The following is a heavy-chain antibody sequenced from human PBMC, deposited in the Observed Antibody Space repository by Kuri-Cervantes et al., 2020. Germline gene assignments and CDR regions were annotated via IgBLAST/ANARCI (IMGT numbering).Heavy chain of an antibody. V-gene: IGHV3-74*01. D-gene: IGHD2-15*01. CDR2: INSDGSST. CDR3: AKSGPGYCSGGSCPGDAFDI. J-gene: IGHJ3*02. CDR1: GFTFSSYW. Sequence: GESLKISCAASGFTFSSYWMHWVRQAPGKGLVWVSRINSDGSSTSYADSVKGRFTISRDNSKNTLYLQMNSLRAEDTAVYYCAKSGPGYCSGGSCPGDAFDIWGQGTMVTVSS.